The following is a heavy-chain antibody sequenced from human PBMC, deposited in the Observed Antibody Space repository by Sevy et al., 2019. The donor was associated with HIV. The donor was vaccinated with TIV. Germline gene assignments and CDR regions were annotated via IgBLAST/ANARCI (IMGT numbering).Heavy chain of an antibody. J-gene: IGHJ4*02. CDR3: ARSPPDGSYDYFDS. Sequence: GGYLRLSCAASGFTFSTYNMNWVRQAPGKGLEWISSISGLSNYIYYADSMKGRFTISRDNAKNRLNLQMNSLRGGDTAQYFCARSPPDGSYDYFDSWGQGILVTVSS. CDR2: ISGLSNYI. D-gene: IGHD3-10*01. CDR1: GFTFSTYN. V-gene: IGHV3-21*06.